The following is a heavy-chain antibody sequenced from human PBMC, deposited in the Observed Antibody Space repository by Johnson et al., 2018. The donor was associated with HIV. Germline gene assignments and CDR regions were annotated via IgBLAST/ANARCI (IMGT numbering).Heavy chain of an antibody. J-gene: IGHJ3*02. D-gene: IGHD5-18*01. Sequence: VQLVESGGGVVQPGESLRLSCAPSGFTFSRHPMHWVRQAPGKGLEHVATIASLGDNTYYADSVKGRFTISRDNFKNMLYLQMGSLRPDDTAVYYCARRRDTLNIWQESFYIWGQGTMVTVSS. CDR2: IASLGDNT. CDR3: ARRRDTLNIWQESFYI. V-gene: IGHV3-64*07. CDR1: GFTFSRHP.